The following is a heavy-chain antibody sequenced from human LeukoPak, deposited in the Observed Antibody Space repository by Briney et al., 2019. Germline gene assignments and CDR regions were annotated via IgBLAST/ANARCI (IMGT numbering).Heavy chain of an antibody. CDR1: GFTFSSYS. J-gene: IGHJ3*02. V-gene: IGHV3-21*01. CDR3: ARARTTSGYYVDDAFDI. Sequence: GGSLRLSCAASGFTFSSYSMNWVRQAPGKGLEWVSSISSSSSYIYYADSVKGRFTISRDNAKNSLYLQMNSLRAEDTAVYYCARARTTSGYYVDDAFDIWGQGTMVTVSS. CDR2: ISSSSSYI. D-gene: IGHD3-22*01.